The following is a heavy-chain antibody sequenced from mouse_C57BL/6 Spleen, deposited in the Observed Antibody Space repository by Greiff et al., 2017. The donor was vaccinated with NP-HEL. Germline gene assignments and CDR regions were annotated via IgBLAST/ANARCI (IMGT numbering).Heavy chain of an antibody. CDR1: GYTFTSYG. CDR2: IYPRSGNT. D-gene: IGHD2-2*01. V-gene: IGHV1-81*01. CDR3: AREGISTMVTTEGLAY. J-gene: IGHJ3*01. Sequence: QVQLQQSGAELARPGASVKLSCKASGYTFTSYGISWVKQRTGQGLEWIGEIYPRSGNTYYNEKFKGKATLTADKSSSTAYMELRSLTSEDSAVYFCAREGISTMVTTEGLAYWGQGTLVTVSA.